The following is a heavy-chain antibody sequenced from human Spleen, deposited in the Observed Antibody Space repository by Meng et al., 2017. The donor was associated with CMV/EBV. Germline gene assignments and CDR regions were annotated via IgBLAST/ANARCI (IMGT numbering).Heavy chain of an antibody. V-gene: IGHV1-46*01. J-gene: IGHJ6*02. CDR2: INPSGGST. Sequence: ASVKVSCKASGYTFTSYYMHWVRQAPGQGLEWMGIINPSGGSTSYAQKFQGRVTMTRDTSTSTAYMELSSLRSEDTAVYYCAILRFLEWLGFFRYGMDVWGQGTTVTVSS. D-gene: IGHD3-3*01. CDR1: GYTFTSYY. CDR3: AILRFLEWLGFFRYGMDV.